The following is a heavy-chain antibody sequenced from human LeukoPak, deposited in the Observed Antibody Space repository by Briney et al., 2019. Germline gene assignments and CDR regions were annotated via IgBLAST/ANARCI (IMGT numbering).Heavy chain of an antibody. CDR2: LYSGSST. D-gene: IGHD3-3*02. J-gene: IGHJ2*01. V-gene: IGHV3-53*01. CDR1: GFTVSTNY. CDR3: ARVGDHFHWYLDL. Sequence: GGSLRLSCAASGFTVSTNYMNWVRQAPGKGLEWVSILYSGSSTYYADSVEGRFIVSRDSSKNTLSLQMNDLRAEDAAVYYCARVGDHFHWYLDLWGRGTLVTVSS.